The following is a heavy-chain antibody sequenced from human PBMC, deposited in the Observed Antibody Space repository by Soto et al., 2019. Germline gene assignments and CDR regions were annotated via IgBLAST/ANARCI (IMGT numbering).Heavy chain of an antibody. CDR2: IYYSGST. CDR1: GGSISSYY. V-gene: IGHV4-59*01. Sequence: SETLSLTCTVSGGSISSYYWSWIRQPPGKGLEWIGYIYYSGSTNYNPSLKSRVTISVDTSKNQFSLKLSSVTAADTAVYYCARGQYSSSWYGGGNNWFDPWGQGTLVTVSS. D-gene: IGHD6-13*01. J-gene: IGHJ5*02. CDR3: ARGQYSSSWYGGGNNWFDP.